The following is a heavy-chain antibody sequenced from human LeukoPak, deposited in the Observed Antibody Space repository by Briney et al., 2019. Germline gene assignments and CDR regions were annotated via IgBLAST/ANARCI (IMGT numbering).Heavy chain of an antibody. D-gene: IGHD2-2*01. CDR3: ARGRGYCSSTSCPDRTYYYYYMDV. Sequence: ASETLSLTCTVSGGSISSYYWSWIRQPPGKGLEWIGEINHSGSTNYNPSLKSRVTISVDTSKNQFSLKLSSVTAADTAVYYCARGRGYCSSTSCPDRTYYYYYMDVWGKGTTVTVSS. V-gene: IGHV4-34*01. CDR2: INHSGST. CDR1: GGSISSYY. J-gene: IGHJ6*03.